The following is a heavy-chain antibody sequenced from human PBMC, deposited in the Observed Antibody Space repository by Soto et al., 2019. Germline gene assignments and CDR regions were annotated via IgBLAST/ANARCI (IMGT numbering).Heavy chain of an antibody. J-gene: IGHJ5*02. CDR1: GDSVSSGDYY. V-gene: IGHV4-61*08. CDR3: ARVPIDTYMIYWSDP. D-gene: IGHD3-16*01. Sequence: SETLSLACTVSGDSVSSGDYYWTWIRQPPGKGLEWVGHIYFSGRTNYIPSLESRVTISLDTSKNQFSLKLTSVTAADTAVYYCARVPIDTYMIYWSDPWGQGTLVTVS. CDR2: IYFSGRT.